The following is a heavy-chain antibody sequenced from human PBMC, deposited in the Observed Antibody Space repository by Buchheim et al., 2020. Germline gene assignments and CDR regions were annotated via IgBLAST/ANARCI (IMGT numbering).Heavy chain of an antibody. Sequence: QVQLVQSGAEVKKPGASVKVSCKASGYTFTSYYMHWVRQAPGQGLEWMGIINPSGGSTSYAQKFQGRVTMPRDTSTSTVYMELSSLRSEDTAVYYCARDLSGTGGYAEHYFDYWGQGTL. J-gene: IGHJ4*02. CDR2: INPSGGST. CDR3: ARDLSGTGGYAEHYFDY. CDR1: GYTFTSYY. D-gene: IGHD5-12*01. V-gene: IGHV1-46*01.